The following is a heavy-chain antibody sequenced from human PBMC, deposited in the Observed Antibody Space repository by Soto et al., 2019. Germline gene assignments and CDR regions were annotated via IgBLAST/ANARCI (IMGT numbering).Heavy chain of an antibody. D-gene: IGHD1-26*01. J-gene: IGHJ4*02. V-gene: IGHV1-18*01. Sequence: QVQLVQSGAEVKRPGASVKVSCKASGYTFNIYGFSWVRQAPGQGLEWMGYISPYNGNTNYAQKLQGRVTMTTDTSTSTAYMELRSLRSDDTAVYYCARVFLLNGRYYVNYYFDYWGQGTLVTVSS. CDR2: ISPYNGNT. CDR3: ARVFLLNGRYYVNYYFDY. CDR1: GYTFNIYG.